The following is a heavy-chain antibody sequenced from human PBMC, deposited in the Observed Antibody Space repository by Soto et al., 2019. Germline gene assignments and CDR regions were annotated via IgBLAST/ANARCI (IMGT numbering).Heavy chain of an antibody. CDR2: ISSSSSYI. D-gene: IGHD6-19*01. CDR3: ARDRRRSIAVAGTAPPFFDY. J-gene: IGHJ4*02. V-gene: IGHV3-21*01. CDR1: GFTFSSYS. Sequence: GGSLRLSCAASGFTFSSYSMNWVRQAPGKGLEWVSSISSSSSYIYYADSVKGRFTISRDNAKNSLYLQMNSLRAEDTAVYYCARDRRRSIAVAGTAPPFFDYWGQGTLVTVSS.